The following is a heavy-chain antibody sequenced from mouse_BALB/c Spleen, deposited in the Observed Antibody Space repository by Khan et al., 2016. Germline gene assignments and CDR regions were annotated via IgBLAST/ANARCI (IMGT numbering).Heavy chain of an antibody. D-gene: IGHD1-3*01. CDR1: GYIFRNYG. CDR3: ARGGYNYLFDY. CDR2: ININTGEP. V-gene: IGHV9-3*02. Sequence: QIQLVQSGPELKKPGETVNISCKSSGYIFRNYGMNWVKQAPGKGLKWMGWININTGEPTYAEEFKGRFVFSLESSASTAHLQINNLKNEDTATXFFARGGYNYLFDYWGQGTTLTVSS. J-gene: IGHJ2*01.